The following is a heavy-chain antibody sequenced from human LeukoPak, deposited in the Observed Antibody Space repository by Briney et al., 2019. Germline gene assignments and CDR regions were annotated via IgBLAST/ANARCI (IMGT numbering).Heavy chain of an antibody. J-gene: IGHJ5*02. V-gene: IGHV4-59*01. CDR2: IYYSGST. D-gene: IGHD6-13*01. Sequence: MSSETLSLTCTVSGGYISSYYWSWIRQPPGKGLEWIGYIYYSGSTNYNPSLKSRVTISVDTSKNQFSLKLSSVTAADTAVYYCASGSSAVGSFDPWGQGTLVTVSS. CDR3: ASGSSAVGSFDP. CDR1: GGYISSYY.